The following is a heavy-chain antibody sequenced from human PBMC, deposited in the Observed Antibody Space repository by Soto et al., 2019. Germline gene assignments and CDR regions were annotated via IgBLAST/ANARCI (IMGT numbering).Heavy chain of an antibody. CDR3: ARDMGKWELLGANAFDI. CDR2: IYSGGST. D-gene: IGHD1-26*01. V-gene: IGHV3-53*01. Sequence: GGSLRLSCAASGFTVSSNYMSWVRQAPGKGLEWVSVIYSGGSTYYADSVKGRFTISRDNSKNTLYLQMNSLRAEDTAVYYCARDMGKWELLGANAFDIWGQGTMVTVSS. CDR1: GFTVSSNY. J-gene: IGHJ3*02.